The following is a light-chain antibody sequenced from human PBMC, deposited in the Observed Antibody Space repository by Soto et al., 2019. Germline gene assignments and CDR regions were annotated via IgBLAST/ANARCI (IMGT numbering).Light chain of an antibody. CDR2: DVT. J-gene: IGLJ3*02. Sequence: QSALTQPPSVSGSPGQSVTISCTVTSSDVGDYEHVSWYQQAPGTAPKLIIFDVTNRPSGVPDRFSGSKSGNTPSLTIFGLQAEDEADYYCSLYTSSSTLVFGGGTQLTVL. CDR1: SSDVGDYEH. CDR3: SLYTSSSTLV. V-gene: IGLV2-18*01.